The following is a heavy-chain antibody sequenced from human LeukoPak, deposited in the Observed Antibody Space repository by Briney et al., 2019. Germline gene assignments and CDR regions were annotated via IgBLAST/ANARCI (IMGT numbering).Heavy chain of an antibody. V-gene: IGHV1-18*01. D-gene: IGHD1-26*01. CDR2: ISAYNGNT. CDR1: GYTFTSYG. J-gene: IGHJ4*02. CDR3: AREGYGGSWGGGDFDY. Sequence: GASVKVSCKASGYTFTSYGISWVRQAPGQGLEWMGWISAYNGNTNYAQKLQGRVTMTTDTSTSTAYMELRSLRSDDTVVYYSAREGYGGSWGGGDFDYWGQGTLVTVSS.